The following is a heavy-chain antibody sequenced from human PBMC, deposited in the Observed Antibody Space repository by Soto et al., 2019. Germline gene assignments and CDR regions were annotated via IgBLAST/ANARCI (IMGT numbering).Heavy chain of an antibody. V-gene: IGHV3-21*01. CDR2: ITSSSDYI. CDR1: GFTFSIYT. J-gene: IGHJ4*02. D-gene: IGHD5-12*01. CDR3: ASVDGYTYSNDY. Sequence: EVQLVESGGGLVKPGGSLRLSCEASGFTFSIYTMTWVRQAPGKGLEWVSSITSSSDYIYHADSVKGRFTISRDNAKNSLYLQMNSLRAEDAAVYYCASVDGYTYSNDYWGQGTLVTVSS.